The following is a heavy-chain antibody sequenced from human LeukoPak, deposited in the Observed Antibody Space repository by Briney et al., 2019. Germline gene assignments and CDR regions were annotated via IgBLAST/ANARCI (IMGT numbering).Heavy chain of an antibody. Sequence: ASVKVSCKASGGTFNSYAISWVRQAPGQGLEWMGGIIPIFGTANYAQKFQGRVTITADESTSTAYMELSSLRSEDTAVYYCARDCSGGSCYYGDYWGQGTLVTVSS. J-gene: IGHJ4*02. CDR1: GGTFNSYA. CDR3: ARDCSGGSCYYGDY. D-gene: IGHD2-15*01. CDR2: IIPIFGTA. V-gene: IGHV1-69*13.